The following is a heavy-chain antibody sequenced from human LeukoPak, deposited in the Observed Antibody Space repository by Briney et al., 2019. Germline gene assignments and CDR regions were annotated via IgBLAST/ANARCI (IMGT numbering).Heavy chain of an antibody. D-gene: IGHD2-15*01. CDR2: IRSKANSYAT. Sequence: GGSLRLSCAASGFTFSGSAMHWVRQASGKGLEWVGRIRSKANSYATAYAASVKGRFTISRDDSKNTAYLQMNSLKTEDTAVYYCTGVVVVAATQIDVWGQGTTVTVSS. CDR1: GFTFSGSA. J-gene: IGHJ6*02. CDR3: TGVVVVAATQIDV. V-gene: IGHV3-73*01.